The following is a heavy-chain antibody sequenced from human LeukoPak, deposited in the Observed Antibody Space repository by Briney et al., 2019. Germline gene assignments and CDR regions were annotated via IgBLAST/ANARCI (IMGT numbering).Heavy chain of an antibody. CDR3: ARDTRPGSGFLHYYYMDI. CDR1: AFTFSNYW. CDR2: IKQDGSEK. D-gene: IGHD6-19*01. J-gene: IGHJ6*03. V-gene: IGHV3-7*01. Sequence: GGSLRLSCAASAFTFSNYWVNWVRQAPGKGLEWVASIKQDGSEKYYVDSVKGRFTISRDNAKNSLYLQMNTLRAEDTAVYYCARDTRPGSGFLHYYYMDIWGAGTTVTVS.